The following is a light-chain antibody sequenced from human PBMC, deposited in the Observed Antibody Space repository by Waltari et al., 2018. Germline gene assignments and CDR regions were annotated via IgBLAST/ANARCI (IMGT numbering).Light chain of an antibody. J-gene: IGLJ2*01. Sequence: SWYQQHPGKAPNRMIYDVSKRPSGVSNRFSGSKSGNTASLTISGLQAEDEADYYCSSYTSSSSVFGGGTKLTVL. V-gene: IGLV2-14*03. CDR3: SSYTSSSSV. CDR2: DVS.